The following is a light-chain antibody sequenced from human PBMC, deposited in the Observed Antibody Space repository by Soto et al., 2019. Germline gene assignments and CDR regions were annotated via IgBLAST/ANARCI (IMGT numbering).Light chain of an antibody. Sequence: QSVLTQPPSVSGAPGQRVTISCTGSSSNIGAGYDVHWYQHLPGRAPKLLIYGDTNRPSGVPDRFSGSKSGTSASLAITGLQAEDEADYYCCSYVGGYSYVFGIGTKVTVL. CDR3: CSYVGGYSYV. CDR1: SSNIGAGYD. CDR2: GDT. V-gene: IGLV1-40*01. J-gene: IGLJ1*01.